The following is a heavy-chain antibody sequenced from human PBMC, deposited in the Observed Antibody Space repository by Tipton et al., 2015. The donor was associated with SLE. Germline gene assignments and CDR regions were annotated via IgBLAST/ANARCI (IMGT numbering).Heavy chain of an antibody. CDR3: ARNLGSYYGMDV. CDR1: GFTFGDFA. V-gene: IGHV3-33*01. D-gene: IGHD3-16*01. CDR2: TWYDGSKK. Sequence: RSLRLSCAASGFTFGDFAMHWVRQAPGKGLEWVAATWYDGSKKFYADSVKGRFTISRDNSKNTLYLQLNSLRAEDTAVYYCARNLGSYYGMDVWGQGTTVTVSS. J-gene: IGHJ6*02.